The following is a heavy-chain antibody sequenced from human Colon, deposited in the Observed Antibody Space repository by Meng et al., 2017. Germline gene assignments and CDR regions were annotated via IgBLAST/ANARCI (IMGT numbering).Heavy chain of an antibody. CDR3: ARKWAASSSTIDY. J-gene: IGHJ4*02. Sequence: QVQLVQSWSELKQPGAYVKVTCRGSGYIFNKYSINWVRQAPGQGLEWMGWINTDTGNPTYAQDFTGRFVFSLDTSVSTAYLQINSLKAEDTAVYYCARKWAASSSTIDYWGQGTLVTVSS. D-gene: IGHD6-13*01. CDR1: GYIFNKYS. CDR2: INTDTGNP. V-gene: IGHV7-4-1*02.